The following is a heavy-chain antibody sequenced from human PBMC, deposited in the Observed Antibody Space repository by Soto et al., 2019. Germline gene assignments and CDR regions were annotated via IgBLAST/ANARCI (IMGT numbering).Heavy chain of an antibody. CDR3: ARHRRHDYRGGWFDP. CDR2: VYDRAAT. V-gene: IGHV4-59*08. J-gene: IGHJ5*02. Sequence: PSETLSLTCTLSGGSISTYYWSWIRQPPGKGLEWIGYVYDRAATSYNPSLKTRVTISADTSKNQFSLMLRSVTAADTAVDFCARHRRHDYRGGWFDPWGPGTLVTVSS. D-gene: IGHD4-4*01. CDR1: GGSISTYY.